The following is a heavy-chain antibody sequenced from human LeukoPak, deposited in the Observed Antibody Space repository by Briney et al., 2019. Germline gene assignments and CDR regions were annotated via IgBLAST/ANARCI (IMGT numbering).Heavy chain of an antibody. CDR2: IGGSGGDI. CDR1: GFAFSDCY. Sequence: GGSLRLSCAASGFAFSDCYMTWIRQAPGKGLEYISYIGGSGGDITYADSVRGRFTVSRDNAKNSLYLQMNSLRVEDTAVYYCARYARELDYWGQGSLVTVSS. CDR3: ARYARELDY. D-gene: IGHD2-2*01. V-gene: IGHV3-11*01. J-gene: IGHJ4*02.